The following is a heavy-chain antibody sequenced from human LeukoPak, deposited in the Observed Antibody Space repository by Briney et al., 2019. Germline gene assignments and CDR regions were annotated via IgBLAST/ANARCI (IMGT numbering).Heavy chain of an antibody. CDR3: ARVRNYYDSSGPKRGAFDI. CDR1: GFTFDDYG. CDR2: INWNGGST. J-gene: IGHJ3*02. V-gene: IGHV3-20*04. D-gene: IGHD3-22*01. Sequence: GGSLRLSCAASGFTFDDYGMSWVRQAPGKGLEWVSGINWNGGSTGYAGSVKGRFTISRDNAKNSLYLQMNSLRAEDTALYYCARVRNYYDSSGPKRGAFDIWGQGTMVTVSS.